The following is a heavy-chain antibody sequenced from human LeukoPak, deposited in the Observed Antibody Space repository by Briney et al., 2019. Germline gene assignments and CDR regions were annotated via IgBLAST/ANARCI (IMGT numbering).Heavy chain of an antibody. V-gene: IGHV4-4*07. J-gene: IGHJ6*03. D-gene: IGHD6-13*01. Sequence: SETLSLTCTVSGGSISSYYWSRIRQPAGKGLEWIGRIYTSGSTNYNPSLKSRVTMSVDTSKNQFSLKLSSVTAADTAVYYCARDSDPSSSWGDYYYYMDVWGKGTAVTISS. CDR3: ARDSDPSSSWGDYYYYMDV. CDR2: IYTSGST. CDR1: GGSISSYY.